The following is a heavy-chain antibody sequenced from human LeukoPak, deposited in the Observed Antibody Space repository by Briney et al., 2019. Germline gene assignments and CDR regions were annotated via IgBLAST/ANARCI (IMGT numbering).Heavy chain of an antibody. J-gene: IGHJ6*03. CDR3: ARDLNPDYGDYGGDYYYMDV. CDR2: SNPNSGGT. Sequence: ASVTVSCTASGYTFTGYYMHWVRQAPGQGLEWMGWSNPNSGGTNYAQKFQGRVTMTRDTSISTAYMELSRLRSDDTAVYYCARDLNPDYGDYGGDYYYMDVWDKGTTVTISS. D-gene: IGHD4-17*01. V-gene: IGHV1-2*02. CDR1: GYTFTGYY.